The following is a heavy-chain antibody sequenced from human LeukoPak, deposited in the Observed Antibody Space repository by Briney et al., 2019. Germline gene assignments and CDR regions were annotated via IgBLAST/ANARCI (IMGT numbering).Heavy chain of an antibody. D-gene: IGHD3-22*01. Sequence: GGSLRLSCAAFGFTFSSYGMHWVRQAPGKGLEWVAVISYDGSNKYYADSVKGRFTISRDNSKNTLYLQMNSLRAEDTAVYYCAKGFGSGYYYGDYFDYWGQGTLVTVSS. J-gene: IGHJ4*02. V-gene: IGHV3-30*18. CDR3: AKGFGSGYYYGDYFDY. CDR2: ISYDGSNK. CDR1: GFTFSSYG.